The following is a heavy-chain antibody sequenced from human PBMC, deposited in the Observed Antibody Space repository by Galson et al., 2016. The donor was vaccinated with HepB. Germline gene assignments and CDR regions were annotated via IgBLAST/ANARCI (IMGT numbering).Heavy chain of an antibody. J-gene: IGHJ5*02. CDR3: ARSQILGQSAFDP. D-gene: IGHD2/OR15-2a*01. Sequence: SVKVSCKASGYTLTRYHMHWLRQAPGQGFEWMGIINSGDASTRYAQKFQGRVTMTRDTSTSTVFMELSSLKSEDTAVYYCARSQILGQSAFDPWGQGTLVTVSS. CDR1: GYTLTRYH. V-gene: IGHV1-46*01. CDR2: INSGDAST.